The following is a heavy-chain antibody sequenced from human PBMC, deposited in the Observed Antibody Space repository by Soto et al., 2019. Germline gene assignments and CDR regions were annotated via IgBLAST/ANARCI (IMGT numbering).Heavy chain of an antibody. Sequence: GASVKVSCKVSGYTLTELSIHLVRQAPGKGLEWMGGFDPEDGETIYAQKFQGRVTMTEDTSTDTAYMELSSLRSEDTAVYYCATDALDAFDIWGQGTMVTVSS. V-gene: IGHV1-24*01. CDR3: ATDALDAFDI. CDR1: GYTLTELS. J-gene: IGHJ3*02. CDR2: FDPEDGET.